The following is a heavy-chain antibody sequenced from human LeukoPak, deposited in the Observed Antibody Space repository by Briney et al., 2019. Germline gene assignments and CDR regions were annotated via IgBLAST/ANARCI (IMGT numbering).Heavy chain of an antibody. D-gene: IGHD1-14*01. Sequence: GGSLRLSCAASGFTFSSYWMSWVRQAPGKGLEWVAFIQYDGSYKDYADSVKGRFTISRDNSKNTLYLQMNSLRAEDTAVYFCVKDNPLDYWGQGTLVIVSS. CDR1: GFTFSSYW. J-gene: IGHJ4*02. V-gene: IGHV3-30*02. CDR2: IQYDGSYK. CDR3: VKDNPLDY.